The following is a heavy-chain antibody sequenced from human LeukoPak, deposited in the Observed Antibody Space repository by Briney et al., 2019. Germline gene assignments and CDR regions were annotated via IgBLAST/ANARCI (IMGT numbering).Heavy chain of an antibody. CDR1: GFTFSSYA. D-gene: IGHD3-22*01. CDR3: AKDVLSTVDTMIVVVIPSGFDY. V-gene: IGHV3-23*01. J-gene: IGHJ4*02. Sequence: GGSLRLSCAASGFTFSSYAMSWVRQAPGKGLEWVSAISGSGGRTYYADSVKGRFTISRDNSKNTLYLQMNSLRAEDTAVYYCAKDVLSTVDTMIVVVIPSGFDYWGQGALVTVSS. CDR2: ISGSGGRT.